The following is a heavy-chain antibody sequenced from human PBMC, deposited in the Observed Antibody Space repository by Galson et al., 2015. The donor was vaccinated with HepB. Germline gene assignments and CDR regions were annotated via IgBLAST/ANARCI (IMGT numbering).Heavy chain of an antibody. CDR2: INKDGSEK. V-gene: IGHV3-7*01. CDR3: ARGYDFWSGYYHDY. J-gene: IGHJ4*02. Sequence: SLRLSCAASGFTFSSYWMTWVRQAPGKGLEWVANINKDGSEKYYVDSVKGRFTISRDNAKNSLYLQMNSLRGEDTAVYYCARGYDFWSGYYHDYWGQGTLVTVSS. CDR1: GFTFSSYW. D-gene: IGHD3-3*01.